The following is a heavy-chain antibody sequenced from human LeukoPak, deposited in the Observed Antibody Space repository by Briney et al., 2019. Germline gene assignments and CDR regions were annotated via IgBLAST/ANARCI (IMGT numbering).Heavy chain of an antibody. Sequence: GGSLRLSCAASGFTFSSYGMHWVRQAPGKGLEWVAVIWYDGSNKYYADSVKGRFTISRDNSKNTLYLQMNSLRAEDTAMYYCHTYYYDSSGYRFDYWGQGTLVTVSS. J-gene: IGHJ4*02. CDR3: HTYYYDSSGYRFDY. D-gene: IGHD3-22*01. CDR2: IWYDGSNK. V-gene: IGHV3-33*01. CDR1: GFTFSSYG.